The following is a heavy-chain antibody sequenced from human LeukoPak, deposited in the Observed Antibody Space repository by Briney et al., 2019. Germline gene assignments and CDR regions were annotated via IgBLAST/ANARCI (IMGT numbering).Heavy chain of an antibody. CDR2: INPNSGGT. V-gene: IGHV1-2*02. D-gene: IGHD3-3*01. Sequence: ASVKASCKASGYTFTGYYMHWVRQAPGQGLEWMGWINPNSGGTNYAQKFQGRVTMTRDTSISTAYMELSRLRSDDTAVYYCATGQSDFWSGYYYFDYWGQGTLVTVSS. CDR3: ATGQSDFWSGYYYFDY. CDR1: GYTFTGYY. J-gene: IGHJ4*02.